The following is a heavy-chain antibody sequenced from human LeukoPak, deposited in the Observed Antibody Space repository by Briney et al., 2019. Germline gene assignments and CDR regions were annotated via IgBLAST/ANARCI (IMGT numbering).Heavy chain of an antibody. CDR1: GGSFSGYY. J-gene: IGHJ4*02. Sequence: SETLSLTCAVYGGSFSGYYWSWIRQPPGKGLEWIGEINHSGSTNYNPSLQSRVTISVDTSKNQFSLKLSSVTAADTAVYYCARVSRSSSREDYWGQGTLVTVSS. D-gene: IGHD6-6*01. V-gene: IGHV4-34*01. CDR3: ARVSRSSSREDY. CDR2: INHSGST.